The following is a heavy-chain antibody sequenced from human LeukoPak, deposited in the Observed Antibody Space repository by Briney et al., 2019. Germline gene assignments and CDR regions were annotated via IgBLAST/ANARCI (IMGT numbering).Heavy chain of an antibody. J-gene: IGHJ3*02. CDR1: GFTFSSYA. Sequence: GGSLRLSCAASGFTFSSYAMSWVRQAPGKGLEWVSAISGSGGSTYYADSVKGRFTISRDNSKNTLYLQMNSLRAEDTAVYYCAKEPMIVVVAKDDAFDIWGQGTMVTVSS. V-gene: IGHV3-23*01. CDR2: ISGSGGST. CDR3: AKEPMIVVVAKDDAFDI. D-gene: IGHD3-22*01.